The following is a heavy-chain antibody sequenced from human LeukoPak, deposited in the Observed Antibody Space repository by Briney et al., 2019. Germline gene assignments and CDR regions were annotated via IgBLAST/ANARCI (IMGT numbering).Heavy chain of an antibody. D-gene: IGHD3-3*01. CDR3: RAYYDFWSGYSPDYGMDV. CDR1: GFTFSSYG. V-gene: IGHV3-66*01. CDR2: IYSGGST. J-gene: IGHJ6*02. Sequence: PGGSLRLSCAASGFTFSSYGMHWVRQAPGKGLEWVSVIYSGGSTYYADSVKGRFTISRDNSKNTLYLQMNSLRAEDTAVYYCRAYYDFWSGYSPDYGMDVWGQGTTVTVSS.